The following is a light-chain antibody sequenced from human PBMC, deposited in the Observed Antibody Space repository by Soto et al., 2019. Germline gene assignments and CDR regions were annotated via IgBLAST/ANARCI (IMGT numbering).Light chain of an antibody. CDR3: SSYTSSNTLV. J-gene: IGLJ1*01. CDR1: SSDVGGYNY. CDR2: EVS. Sequence: ALTQPASVSGSPGQSITISCTGTSSDVGGYNYVSWYQQHPGKAPKLMIYEVSNRPSGVSNRFSGSKPGSTASLTISGLQAEDEADYYCSSYTSSNTLVFGTGTKVTVL. V-gene: IGLV2-14*01.